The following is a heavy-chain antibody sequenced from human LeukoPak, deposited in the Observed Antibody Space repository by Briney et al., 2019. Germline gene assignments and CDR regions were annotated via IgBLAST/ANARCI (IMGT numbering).Heavy chain of an antibody. CDR1: GFTFSSYA. CDR3: ANELWSGPSDAFDI. Sequence: GRSLRLSCAASGFTFSSYAMHWVRQAPGKGLEWVAVISYDGSNKYYADSVKGRFTISRDNSKNTLYLQMNSLRAEDTAVYYCANELWSGPSDAFDIWGRGTMVTVSS. J-gene: IGHJ3*02. CDR2: ISYDGSNK. V-gene: IGHV3-30-3*02. D-gene: IGHD3-3*01.